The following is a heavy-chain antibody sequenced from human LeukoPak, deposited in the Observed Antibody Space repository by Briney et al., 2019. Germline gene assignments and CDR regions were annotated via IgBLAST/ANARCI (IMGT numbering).Heavy chain of an antibody. V-gene: IGHV3-20*04. CDR1: GFTFDDYG. CDR2: INWNGGST. D-gene: IGHD3-10*01. CDR3: ARVGGGFEGFDYFDY. J-gene: IGHJ4*02. Sequence: PGGSLRLSCAASGFTFDDYGMSWVRQAPGKGLEWVSGINWNGGSTGYADSVKGRFTISRDNAKSSLYLQMNSLRAEDTALYYCARVGGGFEGFDYFDYWGQGTLVTVSS.